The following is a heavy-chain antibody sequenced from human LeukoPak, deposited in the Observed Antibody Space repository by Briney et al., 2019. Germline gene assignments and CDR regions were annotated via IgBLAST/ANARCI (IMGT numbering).Heavy chain of an antibody. CDR1: GGSISSNNW. CDR2: IYHSGSP. J-gene: IGHJ4*02. V-gene: IGHV4-4*02. D-gene: IGHD1-1*01. Sequence: SETLSLTCAVYGGSISSNNWWGWVRQPPGKGLEWIGEIYHSGSPNYNPSLKSRVTISVDKSRNHFSLNLSSVTAADTAVYYCARVNINNWHSCDYWGQGTLVTVSS. CDR3: ARVNINNWHSCDY.